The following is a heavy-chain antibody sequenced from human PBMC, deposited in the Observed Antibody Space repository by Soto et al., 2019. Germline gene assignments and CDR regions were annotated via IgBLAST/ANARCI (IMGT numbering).Heavy chain of an antibody. V-gene: IGHV3-64*01. J-gene: IGHJ6*02. CDR2: ISANGDTT. Sequence: EVQLVESGGGLVQPGGSLRLSCAASGFTFSNYAMHWVRQAPGKGLECVSVISANGDTTYYANSVKDRFTISRDNSKNALYLQMGRLRADDMAVYYCARAWRADVWGQGTTGAVSS. CDR3: ARAWRADV. CDR1: GFTFSNYA.